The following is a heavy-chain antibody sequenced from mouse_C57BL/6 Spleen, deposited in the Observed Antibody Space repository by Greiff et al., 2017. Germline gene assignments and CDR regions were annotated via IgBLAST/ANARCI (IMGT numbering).Heavy chain of an antibody. V-gene: IGHV1-19*01. D-gene: IGHD2-2*01. J-gene: IGHJ4*01. Sequence: VQLQQSGPVLVKPGASVKMSCKASGYTFTDYYMNWVKQSHGKSLEWIGVINPYNGGTSYNQKFKGKATLTVDKSSSTAYMELNSLTSEDSAVYYCAPYGYDGRTPYAMDYWGQGTSVTVSA. CDR2: INPYNGGT. CDR3: APYGYDGRTPYAMDY. CDR1: GYTFTDYY.